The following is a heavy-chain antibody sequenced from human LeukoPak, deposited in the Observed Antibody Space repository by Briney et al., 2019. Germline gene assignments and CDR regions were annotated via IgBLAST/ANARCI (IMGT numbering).Heavy chain of an antibody. CDR3: VTNGTVTVAGTKFNYFDY. CDR2: IYHSGST. Sequence: SEALSLTCTVSGGSIRISSYCWGWIRQPPGKGLEWIGSIYHSGSTHYNPSLRSRVTMSVDTSKNQFTLKVTAVTAADTAVYYCVTNGTVTVAGTKFNYFDYWGQGALVTVSS. V-gene: IGHV4-39*01. J-gene: IGHJ4*02. CDR1: GGSIRISSYC. D-gene: IGHD6-19*01.